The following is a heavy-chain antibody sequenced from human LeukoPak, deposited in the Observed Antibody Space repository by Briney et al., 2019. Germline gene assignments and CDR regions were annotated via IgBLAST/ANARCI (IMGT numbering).Heavy chain of an antibody. V-gene: IGHV1-2*07. D-gene: IGHD3-22*01. CDR1: GYTFTGQY. Sequence: ASVKVSCKASGYTFTGQYIHWVRQAPGQGPEWMGWINPNSGGTNYAHKFQGRVTMTRDTSISTAYMEVSSLRSDDTAVYYCARSYSYDSSGYYGAKWGQGTLVTVSS. CDR3: ARSYSYDSSGYYGAK. J-gene: IGHJ4*02. CDR2: INPNSGGT.